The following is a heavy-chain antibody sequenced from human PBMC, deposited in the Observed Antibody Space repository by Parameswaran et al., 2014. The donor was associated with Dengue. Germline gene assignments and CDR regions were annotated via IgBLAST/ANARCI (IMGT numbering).Heavy chain of an antibody. D-gene: IGHD7-27*01. CDR2: INPNSGGT. V-gene: IGHV1-2*02. Sequence: WVRQAPGQGLEWMGWINPNSGGTNYAQKFQGRVTMTRDTSISTAYMELSRLRSDDTAVYYCARGLNWGGDYWARNPGHRLL. CDR3: ARGLNWGGDY. J-gene: IGHJ4*01.